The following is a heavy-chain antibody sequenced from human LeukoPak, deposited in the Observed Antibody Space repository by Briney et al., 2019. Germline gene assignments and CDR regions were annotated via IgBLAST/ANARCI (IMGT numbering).Heavy chain of an antibody. Sequence: GGSLRLSCAASGFTFSSYAMSWVRQAPGKGLEWVSAISGSGGSTYYADSVKGRFTISRDNSKNTLYLQMNSLRAEDTAVYYCAKDLYYYDSSGVFDYWGQGTLVAVSS. CDR2: ISGSGGST. D-gene: IGHD3-22*01. J-gene: IGHJ4*02. V-gene: IGHV3-23*01. CDR3: AKDLYYYDSSGVFDY. CDR1: GFTFSSYA.